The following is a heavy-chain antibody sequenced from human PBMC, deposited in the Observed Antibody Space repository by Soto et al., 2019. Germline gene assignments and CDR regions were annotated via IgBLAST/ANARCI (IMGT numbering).Heavy chain of an antibody. CDR3: ARFMYGSGSALNWFDP. J-gene: IGHJ5*02. D-gene: IGHD3-10*01. CDR1: GGTFSSYA. V-gene: IGHV1-69*12. Sequence: QVQLVQSGAEVKKPGSSVKVSCKASGGTFSSYAISWVRQAPGQGLEWMGGIIPIFGTANYAQKFQGRVTITADEXTXXAYMELSSLRSEDTAVYYCARFMYGSGSALNWFDPWGQGTLVTVSS. CDR2: IIPIFGTA.